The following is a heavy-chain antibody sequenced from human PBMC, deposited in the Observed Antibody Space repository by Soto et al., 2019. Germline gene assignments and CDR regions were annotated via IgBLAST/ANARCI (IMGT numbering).Heavy chain of an antibody. CDR3: AVVVVTAMGDY. V-gene: IGHV1-69*12. D-gene: IGHD2-21*02. CDR1: GGTFSSYA. J-gene: IGHJ4*02. Sequence: QVQLVQSGAEVKKPGSSVKVSCKASGGTFSSYAISWVRQAPGQGLEWMGGIIPIFGTANYAQKFQGRVTITAEDYTSTAYMKVLSRRCEDTAVYYCAVVVVTAMGDYWGQGTLVTVSS. CDR2: IIPIFGTA.